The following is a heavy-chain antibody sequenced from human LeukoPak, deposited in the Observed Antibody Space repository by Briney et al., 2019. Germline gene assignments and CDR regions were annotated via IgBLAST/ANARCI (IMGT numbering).Heavy chain of an antibody. CDR3: ARVPSGYTLGYGYYYYYMDV. CDR2: ISASSTTI. V-gene: IGHV3-48*01. D-gene: IGHD5-18*01. CDR1: GFTFSSYA. Sequence: GGSLRLSCAASGFTFSSYAMSWVRQAPGKGLEWVSYISASSTTIYYADSVKGRFTISRDNAKNALYLQMSSLGAEDTAVYYCARVPSGYTLGYGYYYYYMDVWGKGTTVTVSS. J-gene: IGHJ6*03.